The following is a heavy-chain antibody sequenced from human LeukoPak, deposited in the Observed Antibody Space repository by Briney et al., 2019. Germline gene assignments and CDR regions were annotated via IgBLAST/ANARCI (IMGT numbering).Heavy chain of an antibody. CDR3: ARDTSYGSGSYWFDP. D-gene: IGHD3-10*01. J-gene: IGHJ5*02. CDR1: GGSISSYY. Sequence: SETLSLTCTASGGSISSYYWSWIRQPPGKGLEWIGYIYYSGSTNYNPSLKSRVTISVDTSKNQFSLKLSSVTAADTAVYYCARDTSYGSGSYWFDPWGQGTLVTVSS. CDR2: IYYSGST. V-gene: IGHV4-59*01.